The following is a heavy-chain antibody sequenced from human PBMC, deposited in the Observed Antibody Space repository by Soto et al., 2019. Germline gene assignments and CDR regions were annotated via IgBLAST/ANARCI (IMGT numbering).Heavy chain of an antibody. CDR2: ISYDGSNK. CDR3: AKVRYALTTVGLFDY. V-gene: IGHV3-30*18. CDR1: GFTFSSYG. J-gene: IGHJ4*02. Sequence: LRLSCAASGFTFSSYGMHWVRQAPGKGLEWVAVISYDGSNKYYADSVKGRFTISRDNSKNTLYLQMNSLRAEDTAVYYCAKVRYALTTVGLFDYWGQGTLVTVSS. D-gene: IGHD4-17*01.